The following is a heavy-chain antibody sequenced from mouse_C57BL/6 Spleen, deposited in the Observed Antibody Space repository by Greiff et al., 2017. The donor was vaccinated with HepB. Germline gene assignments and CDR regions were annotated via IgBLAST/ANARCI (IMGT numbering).Heavy chain of an antibody. D-gene: IGHD1-1*01. CDR1: GYAFSSSW. V-gene: IGHV1-82*01. CDR3: ARRIYYGSSRGDY. J-gene: IGHJ2*01. Sequence: VQLQESGPELVKPGASVKISCKASGYAFSSSWMNWVKQRPGKGLEWIGRIYPGDGDTNYNGKFKGKATLTADKSSSTAYMQLSSLTSEDSAVYFCARRIYYGSSRGDYWGQGTTLTVSS. CDR2: IYPGDGDT.